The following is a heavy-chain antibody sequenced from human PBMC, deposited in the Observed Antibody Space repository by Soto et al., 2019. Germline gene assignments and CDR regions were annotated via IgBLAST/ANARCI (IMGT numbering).Heavy chain of an antibody. V-gene: IGHV6-1*01. CDR2: TYYRSKWYN. Sequence: QTLSLTCAISGDSVSSNSAAWNWIRQSPSRGLEWLGRTYYRSKWYNDYAVSVKSRITINPDTSKNQFSLQLNSVTPEDTAVYYCARFLIVVVPAASYYGMDVWGQGTTVTVSS. J-gene: IGHJ6*02. CDR3: ARFLIVVVPAASYYGMDV. CDR1: GDSVSSNSAA. D-gene: IGHD2-2*01.